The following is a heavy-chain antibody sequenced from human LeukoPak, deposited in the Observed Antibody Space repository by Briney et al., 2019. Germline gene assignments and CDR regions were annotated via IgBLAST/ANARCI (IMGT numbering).Heavy chain of an antibody. CDR3: ARHRSSGSWEPFDY. CDR1: GYFFTSYW. D-gene: IGHD2-15*01. CDR2: IYPGDSDT. J-gene: IGHJ4*02. V-gene: IGHV5-51*01. Sequence: GESLKISCKGSGYFFTSYWIAWVRQMPGKGLEWMGIIYPGDSDTRYSPSFQGQVTISADKSITTTYLQWSSLKASDTAMYYCARHRSSGSWEPFDYWGQGTLVTVSS.